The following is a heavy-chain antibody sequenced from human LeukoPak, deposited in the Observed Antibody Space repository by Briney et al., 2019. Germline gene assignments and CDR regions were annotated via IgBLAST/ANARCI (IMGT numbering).Heavy chain of an antibody. V-gene: IGHV3-7*04. CDR3: ARGAYYYDSSGYPSDY. CDR1: GFPFNAYW. Sequence: GGSLRLSCAASGFPFNAYWMTWVRQAPGKGLEWVANIKQDGSEKYYVDSVKGRFTISRDNAKNSLYLQMNSLRAEDTAVYYCARGAYYYDSSGYPSDYWGQGTLVTVSS. D-gene: IGHD3-22*01. J-gene: IGHJ4*02. CDR2: IKQDGSEK.